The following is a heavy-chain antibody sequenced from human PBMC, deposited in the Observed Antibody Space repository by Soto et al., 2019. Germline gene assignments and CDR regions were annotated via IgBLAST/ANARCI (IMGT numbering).Heavy chain of an antibody. CDR3: ARLIEPHCFDN. V-gene: IGHV3-21*02. CDR1: GFTFRNFG. D-gene: IGHD3-16*01. Sequence: EVQLVESGGGLVKPGGSLRLSCAASGFTFRNFGMVWVRQAPGRGLEWVSSIGGSGSFTHSAGSVQGRCTISRDNAKESLFLQKNSMRTEDTAVYYCARLIEPHCFDNWGQGTLVTVSS. J-gene: IGHJ4*02. CDR2: IGGSGSFT.